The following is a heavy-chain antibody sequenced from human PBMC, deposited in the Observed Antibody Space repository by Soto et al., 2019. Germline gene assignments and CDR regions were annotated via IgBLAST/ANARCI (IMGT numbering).Heavy chain of an antibody. CDR1: GASISSYY. Sequence: QVQLQESGPGLVQPSETLSLTCTVSGASISSYYWSWVRQPAGKQLEWIGRIFTSGSTDYTPSLKSRVTMSIDPSRKQVYLRLRSVTAADTAVYFCARELEYYDFWSALGYWGQGIMVAVSS. CDR3: ARELEYYDFWSALGY. CDR2: IFTSGST. D-gene: IGHD3-3*01. V-gene: IGHV4-4*07. J-gene: IGHJ4*02.